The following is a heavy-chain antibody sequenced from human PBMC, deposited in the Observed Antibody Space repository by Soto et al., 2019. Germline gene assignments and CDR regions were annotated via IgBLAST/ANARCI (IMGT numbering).Heavy chain of an antibody. CDR3: ASSTEMATSRHYGMDV. CDR1: VGTFSSYA. J-gene: IGHJ6*02. D-gene: IGHD5-12*01. V-gene: IGHV1-69*12. CDR2: IIPIFGTA. Sequence: QVQLVQSGAEVKKPGSSVKVSCKASVGTFSSYAISWVRQAPGQGLEWMGGIIPIFGTANYAQKFQGRVTITADESTSTAYMELSSLRSEDTAVYYCASSTEMATSRHYGMDVWGQGTTVTVSS.